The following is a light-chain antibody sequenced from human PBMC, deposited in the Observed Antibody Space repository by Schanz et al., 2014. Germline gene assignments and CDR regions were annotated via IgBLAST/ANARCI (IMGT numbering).Light chain of an antibody. J-gene: IGLJ2*01. Sequence: QSALTQPPSASGSPGQSVTISCTGTSGDVGGYDFVSWYQQHPGRAPKLMIYEVTKRPSGVPDRFSGSKSVTTASLTISGLQAEDEADYYCSSYTSSSTVTVIFGGGTKLTVL. CDR3: SSYTSSSTVTVI. CDR2: EVT. V-gene: IGLV2-8*01. CDR1: SGDVGGYDF.